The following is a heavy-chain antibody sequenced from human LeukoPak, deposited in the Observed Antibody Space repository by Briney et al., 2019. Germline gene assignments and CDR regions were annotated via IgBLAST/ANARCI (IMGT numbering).Heavy chain of an antibody. V-gene: IGHV3-23*01. CDR2: ISGSGGST. D-gene: IGHD3-22*01. CDR1: GFTFSSYA. CDR3: AKRYYSDSSGYSFQH. J-gene: IGHJ1*01. Sequence: GGSLRLSCAASGFTFSSYAMSWVRQAPGKGLEWVSTISGSGGSTYYADSVKGRFTISRDNSKNTLYLQMNSLRAEDTAVYYCAKRYYSDSSGYSFQHWGQGTLVTVSS.